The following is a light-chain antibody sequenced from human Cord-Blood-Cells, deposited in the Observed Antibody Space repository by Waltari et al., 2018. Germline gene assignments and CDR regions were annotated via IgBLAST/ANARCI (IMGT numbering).Light chain of an antibody. V-gene: IGKV1-5*01. J-gene: IGKJ2*01. Sequence: DIQMTQSSSTLSASVGDRVTITCRASQSSSSWLAWYQQKPGNAPKLLIYDASSLESGVPSRFSGSGSGTEFTLTISSLQPDDFATYYCQQYNSYSPYTFGQGTKLEIK. CDR3: QQYNSYSPYT. CDR2: DAS. CDR1: QSSSSW.